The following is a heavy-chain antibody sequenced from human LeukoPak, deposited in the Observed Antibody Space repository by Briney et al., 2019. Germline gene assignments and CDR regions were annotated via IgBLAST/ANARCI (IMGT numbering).Heavy chain of an antibody. V-gene: IGHV4-59*08. D-gene: IGHD2-15*01. Sequence: SETLSLTCTVSGGSISSYYWNWIRQPPGKGLEWIGYIDYSGSTNYNPSLKSRVTISVDTSKNQFSLKLSSVTAADTAVYYCARLVHCSGGSCYSAGGRDWFDPWGQGTLVTVSS. CDR3: ARLVHCSGGSCYSAGGRDWFDP. J-gene: IGHJ5*02. CDR2: IDYSGST. CDR1: GGSISSYY.